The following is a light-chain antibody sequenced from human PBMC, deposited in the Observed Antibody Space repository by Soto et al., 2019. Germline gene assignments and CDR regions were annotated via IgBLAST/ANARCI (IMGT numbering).Light chain of an antibody. CDR2: AAS. J-gene: IGKJ1*01. CDR1: RDIGSD. V-gene: IGKV1-6*01. CDR3: LQDHDDSWT. Sequence: AIRMTQSPSSFSASTGDRVTITCRASRDIGSDLTWYQQKPGKAPTLLIYAASNLQSGVPSRFRGSRSGTEFTLTVSSLQPEDFATYYCLQDHDDSWTFGQGTKVDIK.